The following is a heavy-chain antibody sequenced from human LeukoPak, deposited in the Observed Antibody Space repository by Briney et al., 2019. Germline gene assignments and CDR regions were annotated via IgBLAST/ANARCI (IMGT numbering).Heavy chain of an antibody. CDR2: ISYDGSNK. CDR3: ARDQGYCSSTSCYGGYFDY. D-gene: IGHD2-2*01. Sequence: PGGSLRLSCAASGFTFSSYAMHWVRQAPGKGLEWVAVISYDGSNKYYADSVKGRFTISRDNSKNTLYLQMNSLRAEDTAVYYCARDQGYCSSTSCYGGYFDYWGQGTLVTVSS. V-gene: IGHV3-30-3*01. J-gene: IGHJ4*02. CDR1: GFTFSSYA.